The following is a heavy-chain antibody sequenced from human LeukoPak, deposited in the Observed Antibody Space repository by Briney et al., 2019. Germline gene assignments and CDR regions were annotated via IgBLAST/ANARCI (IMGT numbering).Heavy chain of an antibody. D-gene: IGHD3-10*01. Sequence: GGSLRLSCAASGFTFSSYGMHWVRQAPGKGLEWVAVISYDGSKKYYADSVKGRFTISRDNSKNTLYLQMNSLRAEDTTVYYCAKDRNYYGSGSYYNTDYWGQGTLVTVSS. CDR2: ISYDGSKK. V-gene: IGHV3-30*18. CDR3: AKDRNYYGSGSYYNTDY. J-gene: IGHJ4*02. CDR1: GFTFSSYG.